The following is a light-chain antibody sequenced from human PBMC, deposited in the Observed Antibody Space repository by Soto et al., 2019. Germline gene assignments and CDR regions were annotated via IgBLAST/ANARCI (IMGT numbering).Light chain of an antibody. V-gene: IGKV1-8*01. Sequence: AIRMTQSPSSFSASRGDRVTITCRASQGISSYLAWYQQKPGKAPKLLIYAASTLQSGVPSRFSGSGSGTDFTLTISCLQSEDFATYYCQQYYSYPPGLTFGGGTKVEIK. CDR3: QQYYSYPPGLT. J-gene: IGKJ4*01. CDR2: AAS. CDR1: QGISSY.